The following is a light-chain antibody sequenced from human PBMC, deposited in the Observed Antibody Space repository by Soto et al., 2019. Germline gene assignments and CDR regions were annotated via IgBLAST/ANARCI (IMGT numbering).Light chain of an antibody. CDR1: QSVRSSY. V-gene: IGKV3-20*01. J-gene: IGKJ2*01. Sequence: EIVLTQSPGTLSLSPGERVTLSCRASQSVRSSYLAWYQRRPGQAPRLLIYGASSRATGIPDRFSGSGSGTDFTLTISSREPEDFAVYYCQQYGSSPYTFGQGTKLEIK. CDR3: QQYGSSPYT. CDR2: GAS.